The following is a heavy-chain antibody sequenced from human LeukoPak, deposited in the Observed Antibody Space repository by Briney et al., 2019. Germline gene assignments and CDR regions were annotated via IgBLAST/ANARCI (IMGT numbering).Heavy chain of an antibody. V-gene: IGHV3-74*01. D-gene: IGHD2-21*02. CDR2: INSDGSST. CDR3: AKGEGYCGGDCYEIDY. CDR1: GFTFSSYW. Sequence: PGGSLRLSCAASGFTFSSYWMHWVRQAPGKGLVWVSRINSDGSSTSYADSVKGRFTISRDNAKNTLYLQMNSLRAEDTAVYYCAKGEGYCGGDCYEIDYWGQGTLVTVSS. J-gene: IGHJ4*02.